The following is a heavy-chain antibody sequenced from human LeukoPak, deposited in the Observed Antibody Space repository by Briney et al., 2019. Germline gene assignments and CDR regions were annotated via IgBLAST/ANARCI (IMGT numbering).Heavy chain of an antibody. Sequence: ASVKVSCKASGYTFTSYGISWVRQAPGQGLEWMGWITAYNDNTYYAQKLQGRVTMTTDTSTSTAYMELRSLRYEDTAVYYCARQWANAFDIWGQGTKVTVSS. V-gene: IGHV1-18*01. D-gene: IGHD1-26*01. CDR2: ITAYNDNT. CDR3: ARQWANAFDI. J-gene: IGHJ3*02. CDR1: GYTFTSYG.